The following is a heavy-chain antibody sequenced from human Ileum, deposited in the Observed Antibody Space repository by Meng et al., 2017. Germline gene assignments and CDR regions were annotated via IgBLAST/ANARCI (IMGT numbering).Heavy chain of an antibody. CDR3: ARDILLAGEIDY. D-gene: IGHD6-19*01. J-gene: IGHJ4*02. Sequence: ASVKVSCKTSGYTFTNYGFSWVRQAPGQGLEWMGWISAYNGNTKYAQSLRGRVTMTTDTSTSTAYMELRSLISDDTAVYYCARDILLAGEIDYWGQGTLITVSS. CDR2: ISAYNGNT. CDR1: GYTFTNYG. V-gene: IGHV1-18*01.